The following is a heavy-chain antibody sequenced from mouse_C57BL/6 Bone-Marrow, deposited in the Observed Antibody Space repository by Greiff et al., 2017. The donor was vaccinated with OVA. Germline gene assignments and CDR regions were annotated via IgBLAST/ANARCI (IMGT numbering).Heavy chain of an antibody. CDR1: GYTFTSYW. CDR2: IDPSDSYT. J-gene: IGHJ2*01. CDR3: ARGPRFDY. Sequence: QVQLQQPGAELVRPGTSVKLSCKASGYTFTSYWMHWVKQRPGQGLEWIGVIDPSDSYTNYNQKFKGKATLTADKSSSTAYMELRSLTSEDSAVYFCARGPRFDYWGQGTTLTVSS. V-gene: IGHV1-59*01.